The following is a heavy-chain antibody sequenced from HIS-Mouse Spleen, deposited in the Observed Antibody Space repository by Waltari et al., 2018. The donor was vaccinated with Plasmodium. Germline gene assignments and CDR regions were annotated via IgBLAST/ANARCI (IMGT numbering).Heavy chain of an antibody. J-gene: IGHJ4*02. V-gene: IGHV1-2*02. CDR1: GYTFTGYY. CDR3: ARDLAAAGHFDY. CDR2: INPNSGGT. Sequence: QVQLVQSGAEVKKPGASVKVSCKASGYTFTGYYMHWVRQAPGQGLEWMGWINPNSGGTNYAQKVQGRVTRTGETSISTAYMELSRLRSDDTAVYYCARDLAAAGHFDYWGQGTLVTVSS. D-gene: IGHD6-13*01.